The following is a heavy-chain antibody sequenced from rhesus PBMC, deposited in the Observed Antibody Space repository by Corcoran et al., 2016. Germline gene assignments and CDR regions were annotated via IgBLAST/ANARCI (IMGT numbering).Heavy chain of an antibody. D-gene: IGHD4-29*01. Sequence: QVQLQESGPGLVKPSETLSVTCAVSGGSISSSYWSWIRQAPGKGLEWIGYIYGSGRSTHYNPSLKSRVTLSVEPSKNQLSLKLSSVTTADTAVYYCAREPYGSSYTFDYWGQGVLVTVSS. CDR1: GGSISSSY. CDR3: AREPYGSSYTFDY. CDR2: IYGSGRST. J-gene: IGHJ4*01. V-gene: IGHV4-169*02.